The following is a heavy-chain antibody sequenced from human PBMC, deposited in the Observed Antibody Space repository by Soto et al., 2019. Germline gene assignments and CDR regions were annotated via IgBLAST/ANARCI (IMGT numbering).Heavy chain of an antibody. CDR2: MYYSGSA. Sequence: SETLSLTCSVSGGSISSGGYSWSWIRQPPGKELEWIGSMYYSGSAHYNTSLKSRVTISVDTSKDQFSLKLSSVTAADAAVYFCARHVPGDIAVVLDPTERAFDYWGQGTLVTVSS. CDR1: GGSISSGGYS. CDR3: ARHVPGDIAVVLDPTERAFDY. J-gene: IGHJ4*02. V-gene: IGHV4-39*01. D-gene: IGHD2-15*01.